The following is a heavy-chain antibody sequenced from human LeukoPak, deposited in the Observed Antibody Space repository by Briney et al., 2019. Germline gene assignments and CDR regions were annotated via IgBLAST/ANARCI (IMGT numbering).Heavy chain of an antibody. V-gene: IGHV4-38-2*01. CDR3: ARGAGSSWSAWFDP. D-gene: IGHD6-13*01. Sequence: PSETLSLTCAVSGYSISSGYYWGWIRRPPGKELEWSGSIYHSGSTSYNPSLKSRVTISVDTSKNQFSLKLSSVTAADTAVYYCARGAGSSWSAWFDPWGQGTLVTVSS. J-gene: IGHJ5*02. CDR1: GYSISSGYY. CDR2: IYHSGST.